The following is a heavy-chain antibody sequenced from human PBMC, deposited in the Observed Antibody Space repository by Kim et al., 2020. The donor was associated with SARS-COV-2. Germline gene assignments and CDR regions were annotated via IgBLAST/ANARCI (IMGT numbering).Heavy chain of an antibody. D-gene: IGHD5-12*01. Sequence: GGSLRLSCAASGFTFSSYAMSWVRQAPGKGLEWVSVIYSGGSSTYYADSVKGRFTISRDNSKNTLYLQMNSLRAEDTAVYYCAKDLVATINVKYYYYYGMDVWGQGTTVTVSS. V-gene: IGHV3-23*03. CDR1: GFTFSSYA. J-gene: IGHJ6*02. CDR2: IYSGGSST. CDR3: AKDLVATINVKYYYYYGMDV.